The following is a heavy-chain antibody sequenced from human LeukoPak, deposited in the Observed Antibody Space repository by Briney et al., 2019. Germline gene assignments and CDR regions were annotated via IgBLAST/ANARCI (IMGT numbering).Heavy chain of an antibody. D-gene: IGHD3-22*01. CDR2: IRSKANSYAT. CDR3: TRHLEYYDSSGYGDAFDI. CDR1: GFTFSGSA. J-gene: IGHJ3*02. Sequence: GESLRLSCAASGFTFSGSAMHWVRQASGKGLEWVGRIRSKANSYATAYAASVKGRFTISRDDSKNTAYLQMNSLRTEDTAVYYCTRHLEYYDSSGYGDAFDIWGQGTMVTVSS. V-gene: IGHV3-73*01.